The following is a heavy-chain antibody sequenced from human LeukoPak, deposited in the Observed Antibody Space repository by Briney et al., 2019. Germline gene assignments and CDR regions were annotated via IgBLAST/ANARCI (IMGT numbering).Heavy chain of an antibody. CDR2: IKQDGSEK. CDR3: ARNFNS. CDR1: GFTFSGYW. Sequence: GGSLRLSCAASGFTFSGYWMTWVRQAPGKGLEWVANIKQDGSEKNYVDSVKGRFTISRDNAKDSVYLQMKSLRVEDTGFYYCARNFNSWGQGTLVTVSS. J-gene: IGHJ4*02. V-gene: IGHV3-7*02.